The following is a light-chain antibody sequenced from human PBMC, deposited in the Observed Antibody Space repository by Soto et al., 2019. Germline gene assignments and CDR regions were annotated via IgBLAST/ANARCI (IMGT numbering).Light chain of an antibody. CDR3: GQFVSSPPRT. V-gene: IGKV3-20*01. CDR1: QSVGDTF. J-gene: IGKJ1*01. Sequence: EIVLTQSPGTLSLSPGEKTTLSCRASQSVGDTFLSWYQQKPGLAPRLLIYGVSNRDTGIPDRFSGSGSGTDFILTISRLEPEDFALYYCGQFVSSPPRTFGQGTMVDI. CDR2: GVS.